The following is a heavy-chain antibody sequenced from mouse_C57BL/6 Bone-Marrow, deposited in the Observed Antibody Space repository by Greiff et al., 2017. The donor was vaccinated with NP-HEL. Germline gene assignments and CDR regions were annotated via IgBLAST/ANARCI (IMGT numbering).Heavy chain of an antibody. J-gene: IGHJ4*01. D-gene: IGHD1-1*01. Sequence: EVMLVESGGGLVQPKGSLKLSCAASGFSFNTYAMNWVRQAPGKGLEWVARIRSKSNNYATYYADSVKDRFTISRDDSESMLYLQMNNLKTEDTAMYYCVRYITTVGAMDYWGQGTSVTVSS. CDR3: VRYITTVGAMDY. V-gene: IGHV10-1*01. CDR1: GFSFNTYA. CDR2: IRSKSNNYAT.